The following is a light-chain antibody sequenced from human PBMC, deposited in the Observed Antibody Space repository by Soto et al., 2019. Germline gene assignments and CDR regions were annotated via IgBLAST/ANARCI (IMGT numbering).Light chain of an antibody. J-gene: IGKJ1*01. CDR3: HQRQSWPRT. CDR1: QAVNTR. Sequence: IVWTHSPATLSTFPCDRVTLSFSASQAVNTRLAWYQHKPGQAPRLLIYLTSNRAAGVPSRFSAWGSETDFTLTISDVQPEDFAVYYCHQRQSWPRTFGQGTKVDIK. V-gene: IGKV3-11*01. CDR2: LTS.